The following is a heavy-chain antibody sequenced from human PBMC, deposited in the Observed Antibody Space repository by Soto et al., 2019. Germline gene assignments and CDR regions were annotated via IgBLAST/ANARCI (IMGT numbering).Heavy chain of an antibody. V-gene: IGHV4-34*01. CDR2: INHSGST. CDR1: GGSFSGYY. CDR3: ARTWAGSGSYGDY. D-gene: IGHD3-10*01. Sequence: QVQLQQWGAGLLKPSETLSLTCAVYGGSFSGYYWSWIRQPPGKGLEWIGEINHSGSTNYNPSLKCRVTISVDTSKNHFSLKLSSVTAADTAVYYCARTWAGSGSYGDYWGQGTLVTVSS. J-gene: IGHJ4*02.